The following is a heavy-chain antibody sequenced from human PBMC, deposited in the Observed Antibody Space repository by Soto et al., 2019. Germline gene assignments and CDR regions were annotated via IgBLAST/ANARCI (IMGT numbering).Heavy chain of an antibody. CDR1: GYTFTRYG. Sequence: GDSVNVSCKASGYTFTRYGISWVRQAPGQGLEWMGWISAYNGNTNYAQKLQGRVTMTTDTSTSTAYMELRSLRSDDTAVYYCARDRIYGDYEAQTYWGQGTLVTVSS. CDR2: ISAYNGNT. J-gene: IGHJ4*02. V-gene: IGHV1-18*01. D-gene: IGHD4-17*01. CDR3: ARDRIYGDYEAQTY.